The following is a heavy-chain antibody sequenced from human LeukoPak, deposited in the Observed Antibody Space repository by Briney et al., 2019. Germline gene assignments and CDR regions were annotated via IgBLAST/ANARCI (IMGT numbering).Heavy chain of an antibody. CDR2: SYYSGSA. Sequence: SETLSLTCTVSGGSISVSSHYWGWIRQPPGKGLEWIGSSYYSGSAYYNPSLKSRVTISVDTSKNQFSLKLSSVTAADTAVYYCARGYCSSTSCYSPKLFDIWGQGTMVTVSS. CDR1: GGSISVSSHY. D-gene: IGHD2-2*01. J-gene: IGHJ3*02. CDR3: ARGYCSSTSCYSPKLFDI. V-gene: IGHV4-39*07.